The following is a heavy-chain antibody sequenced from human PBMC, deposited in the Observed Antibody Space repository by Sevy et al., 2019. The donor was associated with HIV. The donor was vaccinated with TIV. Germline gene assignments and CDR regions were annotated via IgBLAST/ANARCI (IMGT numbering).Heavy chain of an antibody. CDR3: ARAPPYSGLDY. V-gene: IGHV3-48*01. CDR2: ISHSSTTI. Sequence: GGSLRLSCAASGFSFNSYDMNWVRQAPGKGLEWVSYISHSSTTIYYAVSVKGRFTISRDTAKNSLYLQMHSLRAEDTAVYYCARAPPYSGLDYWGRGTLVTVSS. D-gene: IGHD2-15*01. J-gene: IGHJ4*02. CDR1: GFSFNSYD.